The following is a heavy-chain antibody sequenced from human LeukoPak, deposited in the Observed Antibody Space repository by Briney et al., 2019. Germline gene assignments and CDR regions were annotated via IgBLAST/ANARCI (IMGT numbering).Heavy chain of an antibody. CDR2: IKSKTDGGTT. CDR1: GFTFSNAW. CDR3: TTDRMAYGGSEFTIFGVVIMLDY. D-gene: IGHD3-3*01. Sequence: GGSLRLSCAASGFTFSNAWMSWVRQAPGKGLEWVGRIKSKTDGGTTDYAAPVKGRFTISRDDSKNTLYLQMNSLKTEDTAVYYCTTDRMAYGGSEFTIFGVVIMLDYWGQGTLVTVSS. J-gene: IGHJ4*02. V-gene: IGHV3-15*01.